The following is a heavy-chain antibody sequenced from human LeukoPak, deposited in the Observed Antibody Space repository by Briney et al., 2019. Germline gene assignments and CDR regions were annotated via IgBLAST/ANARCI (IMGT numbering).Heavy chain of an antibody. CDR2: INPNSGGT. CDR1: GYTFTGYY. CDR3: AREDIVATLTFDY. V-gene: IGHV1-2*02. D-gene: IGHD5-12*01. Sequence: GASVKVSCKASGYTFTGYYMHWVRQAPGQGLEWMGWINPNSGGTNYAQKFQGRVTMTRGTSISTAYMELSRLRSDDTAVYYCAREDIVATLTFDYWGQGTLVTVSS. J-gene: IGHJ4*02.